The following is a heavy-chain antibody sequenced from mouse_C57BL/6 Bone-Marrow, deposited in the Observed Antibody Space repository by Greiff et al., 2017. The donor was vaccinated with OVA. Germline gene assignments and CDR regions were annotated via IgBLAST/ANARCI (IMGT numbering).Heavy chain of an antibody. CDR2: ISRGGDYI. Sequence: EVQLLESGEGLVKPGGSLKLSCAASGFTFSNYAMSWVRQTPGKRLEWVAYISRGGDYIYYADTVKGRFTISRDNARNTLYLQISSLKSEDTAMYYCTKEVSNWDGVAYWGQGTLVTVSA. J-gene: IGHJ3*01. V-gene: IGHV5-9-1*02. D-gene: IGHD4-1*02. CDR1: GFTFSNYA. CDR3: TKEVSNWDGVAY.